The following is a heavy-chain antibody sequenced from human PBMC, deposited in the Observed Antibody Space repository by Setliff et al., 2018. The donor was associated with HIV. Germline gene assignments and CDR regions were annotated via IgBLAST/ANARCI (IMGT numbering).Heavy chain of an antibody. CDR1: GYTFTDNY. J-gene: IGHJ3*02. CDR3: ARDYIHVFDI. CDR2: INSASGCT. V-gene: IGHV1-2*02. Sequence: ASVKVSCKASGYTFTDNYIHWVRQAPGQGLEWMAWINSASGCTNCAQNFQGRVTVTRDTSINTVYLEVNGLKSDETAVYYCARDYIHVFDIWGQGTMVTVSS.